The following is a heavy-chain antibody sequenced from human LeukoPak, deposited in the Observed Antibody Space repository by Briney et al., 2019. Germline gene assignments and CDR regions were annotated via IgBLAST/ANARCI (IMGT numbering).Heavy chain of an antibody. J-gene: IGHJ4*02. Sequence: ASVKVSCKASGYTFTSYYMHWVRQAPGQGLEWMGWISAYNGNTNYAQKLQGRVTMTTDTSTSTAYMELRSLRSDDTAVYYCARELGEEWELPRSDKPFDYWGQGTLVTVSS. CDR1: GYTFTSYY. CDR2: ISAYNGNT. CDR3: ARELGEEWELPRSDKPFDY. D-gene: IGHD1-26*01. V-gene: IGHV1-18*04.